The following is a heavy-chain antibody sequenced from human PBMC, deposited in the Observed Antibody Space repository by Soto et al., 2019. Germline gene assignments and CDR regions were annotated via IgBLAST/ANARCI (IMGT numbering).Heavy chain of an antibody. D-gene: IGHD3-16*02. V-gene: IGHV3-74*01. CDR1: GFTFSSYW. Sequence: EVQLVESGGGLVQPGGSMRLSCAASGFTFSSYWMHWVRQVPEKGLVWVSRINSDGSITNYAGPVKGRFTISRDNVKNSLYLQINSLRAEDTAVYYCVRYPRSVGGSYRPDYCGQGNLVTVSS. CDR3: VRYPRSVGGSYRPDY. J-gene: IGHJ4*02. CDR2: INSDGSIT.